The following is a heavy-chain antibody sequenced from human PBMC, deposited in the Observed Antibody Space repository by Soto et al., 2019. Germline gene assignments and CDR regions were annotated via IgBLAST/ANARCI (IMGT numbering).Heavy chain of an antibody. CDR2: ISGGGGGT. CDR3: PKPGCALQHKDAFDV. Sequence: GGSLILSCTSSGGNFGAYAMSLVRQNQGKGLEWVSTISGGGGGTYYADSVKGRFTISRDNSKNTLYLQVSSLRAEDTALYYCPKPGCALQHKDAFDVWGQGTMVTGSS. D-gene: IGHD1-1*01. J-gene: IGHJ3*01. V-gene: IGHV3-23*01. CDR1: GGNFGAYA.